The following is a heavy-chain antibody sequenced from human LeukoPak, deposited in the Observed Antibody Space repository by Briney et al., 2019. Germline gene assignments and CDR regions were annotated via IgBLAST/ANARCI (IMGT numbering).Heavy chain of an antibody. CDR1: GGTFSSYA. Sequence: SVKVSCKASGGTFSSYAISWVRQAPGQGLEWMGGITPIFGTANYAQKFQGRVTITTDESTSTAYMELSSLRSEDTAVYYCARGGKVVPAAIVADYFDYWGQGTLVTVSS. D-gene: IGHD2-2*01. J-gene: IGHJ4*02. V-gene: IGHV1-69*05. CDR2: ITPIFGTA. CDR3: ARGGKVVPAAIVADYFDY.